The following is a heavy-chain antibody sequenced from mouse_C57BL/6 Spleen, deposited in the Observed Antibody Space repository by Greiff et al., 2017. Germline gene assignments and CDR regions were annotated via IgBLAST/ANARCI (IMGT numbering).Heavy chain of an antibody. CDR2: ISSGSSTI. D-gene: IGHD2-9*01. CDR3: ARPYYGSLYFDY. J-gene: IGHJ2*01. V-gene: IGHV5-17*01. CDR1: GFTFSDYG. Sequence: EVMLVESGGGLVKPGGSLKLSCAASGFTFSDYGMPWVRQAPEKGLEWVAYISSGSSTIYYADTVKGRFTISRDNAKNTLFLQMTSLRSEDTAMYYCARPYYGSLYFDYWGQGTTLTVSS.